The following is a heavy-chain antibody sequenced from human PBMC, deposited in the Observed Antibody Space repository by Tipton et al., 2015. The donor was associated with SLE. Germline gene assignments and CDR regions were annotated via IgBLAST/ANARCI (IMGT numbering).Heavy chain of an antibody. CDR2: ISYSETT. CDR1: GGSISSHY. CDR3: AGAWQGYCSGDTCYVLDY. D-gene: IGHD2-15*01. Sequence: TLSLTCTVSGGSISSHYWSWIRQPPGKGLEWIGYISYSETTNYNPSLKSRVTISVDTSNNQFSLKLRSVTAADTAVYYCAGAWQGYCSGDTCYVLDYWGQGTLVTVSS. J-gene: IGHJ4*02. V-gene: IGHV4-59*11.